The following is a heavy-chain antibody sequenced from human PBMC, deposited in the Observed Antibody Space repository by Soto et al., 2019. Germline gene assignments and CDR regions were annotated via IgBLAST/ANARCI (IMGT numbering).Heavy chain of an antibody. CDR2: IKQDGSEE. J-gene: IGHJ4*02. V-gene: IGHV3-7*01. D-gene: IGHD3-16*01. CDR3: ARDRTITFGGVDY. CDR1: GFTFSSYW. Sequence: EVQLVESGGGLVQPGGSLRLSCAASGFTFSSYWMSWVRQAPGKGLEWVANIKQDGSEEYYVDSVKGRFTISRDNAENSLYLQMNSLRDEDTAVYYCARDRTITFGGVDYWGQGTLVTVSS.